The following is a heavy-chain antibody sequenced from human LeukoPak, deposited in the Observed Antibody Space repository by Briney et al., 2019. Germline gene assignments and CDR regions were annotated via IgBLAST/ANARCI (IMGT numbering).Heavy chain of an antibody. CDR2: INPNSGGT. Sequence: GASVKVSCKASGYTFTGYYMHWVRQAPGQGLEWMGWINPNSGGTNYAQKFQGRVTMTRDTSISTAYMELSRLRSDDTAVYYCARDGGYCSGGSCYENWFDPWGQGTLVTVSS. CDR3: ARDGGYCSGGSCYENWFDP. J-gene: IGHJ5*02. CDR1: GYTFTGYY. V-gene: IGHV1-2*02. D-gene: IGHD2-15*01.